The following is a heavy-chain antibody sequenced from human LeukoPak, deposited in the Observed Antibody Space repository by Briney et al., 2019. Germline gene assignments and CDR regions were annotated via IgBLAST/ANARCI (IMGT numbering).Heavy chain of an antibody. CDR2: IYHSGST. D-gene: IGHD6-13*01. CDR3: ARVNQYSSSWYFDY. V-gene: IGHV4-39*07. CDR1: GGSISNNGYY. Sequence: SETLSLTCTVSGGSISNNGYYWGWIRQPPGKGLEWIGSIYHSGSTNYNPSLKSRVTISVDKSKNQFSLKLSSVTAADTAVYYCARVNQYSSSWYFDYWGQGTLVTVSS. J-gene: IGHJ4*02.